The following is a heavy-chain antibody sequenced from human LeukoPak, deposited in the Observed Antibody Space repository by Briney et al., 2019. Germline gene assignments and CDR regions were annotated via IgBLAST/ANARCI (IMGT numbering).Heavy chain of an antibody. CDR2: ISSGNSYI. CDR3: ARGPTRIGVAGTWPLDY. Sequence: PGGSLRLSCAASGFTFGDDSMKWVRQAPGMGLEWVSSISSGNSYIYYGDSVKGRFTISRDNAKTSLYLQMNSLRDEDTAVYYCARGPTRIGVAGTWPLDYWGQGTLVTVSS. J-gene: IGHJ4*02. D-gene: IGHD6-19*01. CDR1: GFTFGDDS. V-gene: IGHV3-21*01.